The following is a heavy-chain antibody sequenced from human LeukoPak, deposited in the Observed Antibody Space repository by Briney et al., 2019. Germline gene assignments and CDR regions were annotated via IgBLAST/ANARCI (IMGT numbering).Heavy chain of an antibody. V-gene: IGHV1-2*02. J-gene: IGHJ5*02. CDR3: ARDGIYGSGSYYEICWFDP. Sequence: GASVKVSCKASGYTFTGYYLHWVRQAPGQGLEWMGWINPDSGGTNYAQKFQGRVTMTRDTSISTAYMELSRLRSDDTAVYYCARDGIYGSGSYYEICWFDPWGQGTLVTVSS. CDR2: INPDSGGT. D-gene: IGHD3-10*01. CDR1: GYTFTGYY.